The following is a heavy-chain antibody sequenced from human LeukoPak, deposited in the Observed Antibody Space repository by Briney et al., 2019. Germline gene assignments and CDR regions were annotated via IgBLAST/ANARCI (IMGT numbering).Heavy chain of an antibody. CDR3: XXXXXXXXXXSGWYGIVGFDY. CDR1: GGTFSSYA. J-gene: IGHJ4*02. CDR2: IIPILGIA. D-gene: IGHD6-19*01. V-gene: IGHV1-69*04. Sequence: VASVNVSCKASGGTFSSYAISWVRQAPGQGLEWMGRIIPILGIANYAQKFQGRVTITADKSTSTAYMELSSLRSEDTAVYYCXXXXXXXXXXSGWYGIVGFDYWGQGTLVTVSS.